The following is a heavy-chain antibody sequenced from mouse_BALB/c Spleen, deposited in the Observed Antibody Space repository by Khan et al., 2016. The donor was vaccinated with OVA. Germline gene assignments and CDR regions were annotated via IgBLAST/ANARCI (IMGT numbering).Heavy chain of an antibody. J-gene: IGHJ4*01. D-gene: IGHD2-2*01. CDR2: INRGGST. Sequence: EVELVESGGGLVKPGGSLKLSCAASGFTFSSYAVPWIRQTPEKRLEWVASINRGGSTYYPDSVNGRFTISRDDASNILYLQLSSLRSEDTAMYYCTRLVDYWGQGTSVTVSS. CDR3: TRLVDY. V-gene: IGHV5-6-5*01. CDR1: GFTFSSYA.